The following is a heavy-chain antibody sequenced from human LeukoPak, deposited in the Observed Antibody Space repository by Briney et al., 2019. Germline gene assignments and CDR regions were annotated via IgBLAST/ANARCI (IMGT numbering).Heavy chain of an antibody. V-gene: IGHV1-18*01. CDR3: ARDQNYYDSSGPDY. CDR2: ISAYNGNT. J-gene: IGHJ4*02. CDR1: GYTFTSYG. D-gene: IGHD3-22*01. Sequence: ASVKVSCKASGYTFTSYGISWVRQAPGQGLEWMGWISAYNGNTNYAQKLQGRVTMTTDTSTSTAYMELRSLRSDDTAVYYCARDQNYYDSSGPDYWGQGTPVTVSS.